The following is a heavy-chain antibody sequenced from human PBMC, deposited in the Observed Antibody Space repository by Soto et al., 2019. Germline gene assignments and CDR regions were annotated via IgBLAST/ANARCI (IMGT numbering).Heavy chain of an antibody. V-gene: IGHV3-48*02. CDR2: ISSSSSTI. CDR3: ARGPYSSSPADLDY. D-gene: IGHD6-6*01. CDR1: GFTFSSYS. J-gene: IGHJ4*02. Sequence: GGSLRLSCAASGFTFSSYSMNWVRQAPGKGLEWVSYISSSSSTIYYADSVKGRFTISRDNAKNSLYLQMNSLRDEDTAVYYCARGPYSSSPADLDYWGQGTLVTVSS.